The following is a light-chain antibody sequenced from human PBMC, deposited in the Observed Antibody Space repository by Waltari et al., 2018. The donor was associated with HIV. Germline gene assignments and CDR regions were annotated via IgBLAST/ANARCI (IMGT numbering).Light chain of an antibody. CDR2: GVT. CDR3: SSYAGRYTVV. Sequence: QSALTQPRSVSGSPGQSVTISCTGTRSDVGAYDYVSWYQQYPGKAPKVILYGVTKGPSGIPDRFSGSKSGSTASLTISGPQAEDEADYCCSSYAGRYTVVFGGGTKLTVL. J-gene: IGLJ2*01. CDR1: RSDVGAYDY. V-gene: IGLV2-11*01.